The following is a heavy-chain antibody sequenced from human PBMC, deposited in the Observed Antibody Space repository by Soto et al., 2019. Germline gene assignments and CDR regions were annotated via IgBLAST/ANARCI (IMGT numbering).Heavy chain of an antibody. CDR3: AKDIYGDPFHDAFDI. Sequence: AGGSLRLSCAASGFTFDDYAMHWVRQAPGKGLEWVSGISWNSGSIGYADSVKGRFTISRDNAKNSLYLQMNSLRAEDTALYYCAKDIYGDPFHDAFDIWGQGTMVTVSS. J-gene: IGHJ3*02. V-gene: IGHV3-9*01. CDR1: GFTFDDYA. CDR2: ISWNSGSI. D-gene: IGHD4-17*01.